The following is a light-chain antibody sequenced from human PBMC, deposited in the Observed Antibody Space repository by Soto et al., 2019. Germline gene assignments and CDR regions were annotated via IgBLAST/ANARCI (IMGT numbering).Light chain of an antibody. Sequence: QSVLTQPRSVSGSPGQSVTISCTGTSNDVGGYNYVSWYQQHPGKAPKLLISDVNKRPSGVPDRFSGSKSGNTASLIISGLQAEDEADYYCCSYAGSSTWVFGGGTKSPS. CDR3: CSYAGSSTWV. CDR2: DVN. V-gene: IGLV2-11*01. J-gene: IGLJ3*02. CDR1: SNDVGGYNY.